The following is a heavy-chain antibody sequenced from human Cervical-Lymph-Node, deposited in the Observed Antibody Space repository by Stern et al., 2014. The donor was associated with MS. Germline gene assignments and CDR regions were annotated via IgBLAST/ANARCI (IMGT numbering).Heavy chain of an antibody. V-gene: IGHV3-21*01. D-gene: IGHD3-22*01. J-gene: IGHJ6*02. Sequence: EVQLVESGGGLVKPGGSLRLSCAASGFTFSSYSMNWVRQAPGKGLEWVSSISSSSSYIYYADSVKGRFTISRDNAKNSLYLQMNSLRAEDTAVYYCARTYYYDSSGYYSRKYYYYGMDVWGQGTTVTVSS. CDR2: ISSSSSYI. CDR1: GFTFSSYS. CDR3: ARTYYYDSSGYYSRKYYYYGMDV.